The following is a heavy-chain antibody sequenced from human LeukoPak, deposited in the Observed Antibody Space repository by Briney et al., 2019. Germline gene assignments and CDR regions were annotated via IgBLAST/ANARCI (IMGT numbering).Heavy chain of an antibody. J-gene: IGHJ6*03. Sequence: SETLSLTCAVYGGSFSGYYWSWIRQPPGKGLEWIGRIYTSGSTNYNPSLKSRVTISVDTSKNQFSLKLSSVTAADTAVYYCARDCWGSGSYYKDYYYYMDVWGKGTTVTISS. CDR1: GGSFSGYY. CDR3: ARDCWGSGSYYKDYYYYMDV. CDR2: IYTSGST. V-gene: IGHV4-4*08. D-gene: IGHD3-10*01.